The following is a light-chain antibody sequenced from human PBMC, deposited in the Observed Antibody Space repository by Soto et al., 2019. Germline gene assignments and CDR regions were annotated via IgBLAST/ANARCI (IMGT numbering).Light chain of an antibody. CDR1: NSDIGPYNY. CDR3: QSYDSSLSGRDVV. Sequence: QSALTQPASVSGSPGQSVTISCTGTNSDIGPYNYVTWYQKHPGKAPKLIIYDVNNRPSGVSNRFSGSKSGTSASLAITGLQAEDEADYYCQSYDSSLSGRDVVFGGGTQLTVL. V-gene: IGLV2-14*01. J-gene: IGLJ2*01. CDR2: DVN.